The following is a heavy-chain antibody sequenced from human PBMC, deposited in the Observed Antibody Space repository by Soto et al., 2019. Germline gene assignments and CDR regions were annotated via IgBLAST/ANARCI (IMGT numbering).Heavy chain of an antibody. V-gene: IGHV1-3*01. CDR1: GYTFTSYA. CDR2: INAGNGNT. CDR3: ARAAVTTLHDY. D-gene: IGHD4-17*01. J-gene: IGHJ4*02. Sequence: QVQLVQSGAEVKKPGASVMVSCKASGYTFTSYAMHWVRQAPGQRLEWMGWINAGNGNTKYSQKFQGRVTITRDTSASTAYMELSSLRSEDTAVYYCARAAVTTLHDYWGQGTLVTVSS.